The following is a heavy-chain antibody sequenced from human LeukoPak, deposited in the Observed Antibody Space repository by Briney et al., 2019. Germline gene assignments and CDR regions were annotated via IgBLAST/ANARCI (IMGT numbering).Heavy chain of an antibody. CDR1: GYTFTSYG. D-gene: IGHD2-8*01. V-gene: IGHV1-18*01. CDR3: ASQMAADAFDI. J-gene: IGHJ3*02. Sequence: ASVKVSCKASGYTFTSYGISWVRQAPGQGLEWMGLISAYNGNTNYAQKLQGRVTMTTDTSTSTAYMELRSLRCDDTAVYYCASQMAADAFDIWGQGTMVTVSS. CDR2: ISAYNGNT.